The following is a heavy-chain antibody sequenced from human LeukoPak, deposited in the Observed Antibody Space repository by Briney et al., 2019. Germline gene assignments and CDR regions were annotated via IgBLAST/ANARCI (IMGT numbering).Heavy chain of an antibody. CDR2: ISSSSSYT. CDR3: ARERTAMVPYWYFDL. D-gene: IGHD5-18*01. Sequence: LSLTCGVSGGSIDSTNYWSWVRQAPGKGLEWVSYISSSSSYTNYADSVKGRFTISRDNAKNSLYLQMNSLRAEDTAVYYCARERTAMVPYWYFDLWGRGTLVTVSS. V-gene: IGHV3-11*05. CDR1: GGSIDSTNY. J-gene: IGHJ2*01.